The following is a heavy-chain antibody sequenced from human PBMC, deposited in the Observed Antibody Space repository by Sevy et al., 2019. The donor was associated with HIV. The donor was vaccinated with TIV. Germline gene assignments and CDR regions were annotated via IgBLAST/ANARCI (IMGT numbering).Heavy chain of an antibody. CDR3: AADPHIAVAGTGPYWYFDL. CDR1: GFTFTSSA. J-gene: IGHJ2*01. Sequence: ASVKVSCKASGFTFTSSAVQWVRQARGQRLEWIGWIVVGSGNTNYAQKFQERVTITRDMSTSTAYMELSSLRSEGAAVYYCAADPHIAVAGTGPYWYFDLWGRGTLVTVSS. D-gene: IGHD6-19*01. CDR2: IVVGSGNT. V-gene: IGHV1-58*01.